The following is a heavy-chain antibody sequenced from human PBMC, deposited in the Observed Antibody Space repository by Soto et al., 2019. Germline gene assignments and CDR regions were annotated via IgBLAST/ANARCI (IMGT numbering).Heavy chain of an antibody. J-gene: IGHJ4*02. CDR1: GFTFSSYA. D-gene: IGHD3-9*01. V-gene: IGHV3-30-3*01. CDR3: ARDPFSDILTGYYGQTYFNY. Sequence: QVQLVESGGGVVQPGRSLRLSCAASGFTFSSYAMHWVCQAPGKGLEWVAVISYDGSNKYYADSVKGRFTISRDNSKNTLYLQMNSLRAEDTAVYYCARDPFSDILTGYYGQTYFNYWGQGTLVTVSS. CDR2: ISYDGSNK.